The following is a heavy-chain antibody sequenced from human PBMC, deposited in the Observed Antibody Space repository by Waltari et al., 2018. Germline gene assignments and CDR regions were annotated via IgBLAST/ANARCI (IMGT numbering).Heavy chain of an antibody. CDR1: GGSISSHY. V-gene: IGHV4-59*11. J-gene: IGHJ5*02. CDR2: IYYSGST. CDR3: ARCFSSWYWFDP. D-gene: IGHD6-13*01. Sequence: QVQLQESGPGLVKPSETLSLTCTVSGGSISSHYWSWIRQPPGKGLEWIGYIYYSGSTNYNPSLKSRVTISVDTSKNQFSLKLSSVTAADTAVYYCARCFSSWYWFDPWGQGTLVTVSS.